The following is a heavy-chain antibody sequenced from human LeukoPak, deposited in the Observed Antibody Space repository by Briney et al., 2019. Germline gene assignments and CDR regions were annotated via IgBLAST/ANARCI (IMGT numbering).Heavy chain of an antibody. D-gene: IGHD3-10*01. CDR1: GYTFTSYY. J-gene: IGHJ4*02. Sequence: ASVKVSCKASGYTFTSYYMHWVRQAPGQGLEWMGMINPSGGSTSYAQKFQGKVTMTRDTSTSTVYMELSSLRSEDTAVYYCVLLWFRQDDYWGQGTLVTVSS. V-gene: IGHV1-46*01. CDR3: VLLWFRQDDY. CDR2: INPSGGST.